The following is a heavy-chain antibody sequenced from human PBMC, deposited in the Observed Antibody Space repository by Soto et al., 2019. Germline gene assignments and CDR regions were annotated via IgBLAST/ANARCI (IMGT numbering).Heavy chain of an antibody. Sequence: PSETLSLTCTVSGDSVSSSSYYWSWIRQPPGNGLEWIGYIYYSWSTNYNPSLKSRVTISVDTSKNQFSLKLSSVTAADTAVYYCARARGVINANWFDPWGQGTLVTVSS. CDR1: GDSVSSSSYY. J-gene: IGHJ5*02. D-gene: IGHD2-21*01. CDR2: IYYSWST. CDR3: ARARGVINANWFDP. V-gene: IGHV4-61*01.